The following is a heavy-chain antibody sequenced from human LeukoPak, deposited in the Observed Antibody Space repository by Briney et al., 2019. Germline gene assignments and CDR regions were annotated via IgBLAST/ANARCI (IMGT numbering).Heavy chain of an antibody. CDR1: GLTFSRDW. CDR3: ATPREAGQVGYFYGMDV. D-gene: IGHD1-26*01. CDR2: INDRGSTI. Sequence: GGSLRLSCAASGLTFSRDWMGWVRQAPGRGLEWVSYINDRGSTIKYADSVEGRFTISRDNAKNLLYLQMNSPRAEDTAVYYCATPREAGQVGYFYGMDVWGQGTTVIVS. V-gene: IGHV3-21*06. J-gene: IGHJ6*02.